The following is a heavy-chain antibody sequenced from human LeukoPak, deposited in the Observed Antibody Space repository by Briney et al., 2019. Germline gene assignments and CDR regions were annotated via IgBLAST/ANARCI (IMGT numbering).Heavy chain of an antibody. CDR1: GYAFTSLD. V-gene: IGHV1-8*01. CDR2: MNPNSGFT. Sequence: SVKVSCKASGYAFTSLDINWVRQATGQGLEWMGWMNPNSGFTGSAQKFQGRLTMTRDTSIRTAYLELNSLTAEDTAMYYCARVAGSADYWGQGTLVTVSS. CDR3: ARVAGSADY. J-gene: IGHJ4*02. D-gene: IGHD6-19*01.